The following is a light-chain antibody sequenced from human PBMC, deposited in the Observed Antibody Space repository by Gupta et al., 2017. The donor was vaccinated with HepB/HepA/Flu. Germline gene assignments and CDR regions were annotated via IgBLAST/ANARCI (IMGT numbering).Light chain of an antibody. CDR1: QSVSSSY. J-gene: IGKJ2*03. V-gene: IGKV3-20*01. CDR3: HQYGSSSYS. Sequence: ETVLTQPPGTLSLSPGERATLSCRASQSVSSSYLAWYQQKPGQAPRLLIYGASSRATGIPDRFSGSGSGTDFTLTISRLEPEDFAVYYCHQYGSSSYSFGQGTKLEIK. CDR2: GAS.